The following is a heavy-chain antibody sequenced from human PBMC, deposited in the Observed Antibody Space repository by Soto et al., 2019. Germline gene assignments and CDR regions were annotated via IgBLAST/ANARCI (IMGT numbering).Heavy chain of an antibody. Sequence: SETLSLTCIVSGDSMTKYYWSWLRQPAGKGLEWIGRVYMSGSTNYNPSLKSRVTMSIDASNNHFSLDLKSVTAADTAVYYCARTVGAAYYFDFWGQGALVTVSS. CDR1: GDSMTKYY. CDR2: VYMSGST. V-gene: IGHV4-4*07. CDR3: ARTVGAAYYFDF. D-gene: IGHD1-26*01. J-gene: IGHJ4*02.